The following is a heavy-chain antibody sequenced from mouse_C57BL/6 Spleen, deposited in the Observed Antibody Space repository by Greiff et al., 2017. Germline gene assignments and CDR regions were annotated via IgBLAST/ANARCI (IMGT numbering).Heavy chain of an antibody. CDR1: YFAFMASA. Sequence: LQESGAELVRPGSSVKLSCKDSYFAFMASAMHWVKQRPGHGLEWIGFFTIYSDATEYSENFKGKATLTANTSSRTAYMERSSLTSEDSAVYYCAGGYYGYFDVWCTGTTVTVSS. V-gene: IGHV1-49*01. CDR2: FTIYSDAT. J-gene: IGHJ1*03. CDR3: AGGYYGYFDV. D-gene: IGHD1-1*02.